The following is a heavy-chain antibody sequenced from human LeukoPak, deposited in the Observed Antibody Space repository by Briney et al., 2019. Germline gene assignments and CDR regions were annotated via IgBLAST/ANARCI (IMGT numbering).Heavy chain of an antibody. J-gene: IGHJ4*02. CDR2: FDPEDGET. Sequence: ASVKVTCKGSGYTLTELSMHWVRQPPGKGLEWVGGFDPEDGETIYAQKFQGRVTMTEDTSTDTAYMELSRLRSEDTAVYYYATDYYDSSGYYYFDYWGQGTLVTVSS. CDR3: ATDYYDSSGYYYFDY. D-gene: IGHD3-22*01. CDR1: GYTLTELS. V-gene: IGHV1-24*01.